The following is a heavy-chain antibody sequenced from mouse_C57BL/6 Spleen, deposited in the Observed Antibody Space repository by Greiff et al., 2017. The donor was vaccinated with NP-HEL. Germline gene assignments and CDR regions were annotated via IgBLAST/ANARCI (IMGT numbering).Heavy chain of an antibody. CDR2: INPNNGGT. CDR3: ARRETTVVAHWYFDV. Sequence: VQLQQSGPELVKPGASVKIPCKASGYTFTDYNMDWVKQSHGKSLEWIGDINPNNGGTIYNQKFKGKATLTVDKSSSTAYMELRSLTSEDTAVYYWARRETTVVAHWYFDVWGTGTTVTVSS. D-gene: IGHD1-1*01. J-gene: IGHJ1*03. CDR1: GYTFTDYN. V-gene: IGHV1-18*01.